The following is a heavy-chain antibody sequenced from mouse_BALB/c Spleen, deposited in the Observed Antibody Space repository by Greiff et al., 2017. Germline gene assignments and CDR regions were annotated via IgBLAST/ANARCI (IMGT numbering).Heavy chain of an antibody. D-gene: IGHD1-1*01. CDR3: ARSDYYGSSPGY. CDR2: INPSTGYT. Sequence: QVQLQQSGAELAKPGASVKMSCKASGYTFTSYWMHWVKQRPGQGLEWIGYINPSTGYTEYNQKFKDKATLTADKSSSTAYMQLRSLTSEDSAVYYCARSDYYGSSPGYWGQGTTLAVSS. J-gene: IGHJ2*01. V-gene: IGHV1-7*01. CDR1: GYTFTSYW.